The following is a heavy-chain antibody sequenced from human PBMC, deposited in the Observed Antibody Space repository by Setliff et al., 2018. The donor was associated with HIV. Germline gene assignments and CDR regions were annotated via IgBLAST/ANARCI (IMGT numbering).Heavy chain of an antibody. CDR3: ARVVDRDYDFWSAYEY. CDR1: GGIIDRYA. J-gene: IGHJ4*02. V-gene: IGHV1-69*13. CDR2: IIPMFGIA. Sequence: SVKVSCKASGGIIDRYAISWVRQAPGQGLEWMGGIIPMFGIANYAQNFQGRVTFTADESTRTAYMEMNSLRSEDTAVYYCARVVDRDYDFWSAYEYWGQGTMVTVSS. D-gene: IGHD3-3*01.